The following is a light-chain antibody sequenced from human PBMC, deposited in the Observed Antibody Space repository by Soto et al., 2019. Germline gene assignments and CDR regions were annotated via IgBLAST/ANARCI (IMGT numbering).Light chain of an antibody. CDR2: EVS. Sequence: QSALTQPASVSASPGQSITISCTGTSSDVGDYNYVSWYQQHPGKAPEIMIYEVSNRPSGVSNRFSGSKSGNTASLTISGLQAEDEADYYCSSYTSRRTQVFGTGTKLTVL. CDR3: SSYTSRRTQV. V-gene: IGLV2-14*01. J-gene: IGLJ1*01. CDR1: SSDVGDYNY.